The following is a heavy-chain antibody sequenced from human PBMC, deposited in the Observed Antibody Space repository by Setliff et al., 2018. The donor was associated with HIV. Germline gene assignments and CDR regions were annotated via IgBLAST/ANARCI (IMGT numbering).Heavy chain of an antibody. J-gene: IGHJ6*03. D-gene: IGHD6-19*01. Sequence: ASVKVSCKASGYTFTTNDINWVRQDTGQGLEWMGWMNPKSGNTGYAQKFQGRVTMTRDTSIGTAYMELSSLRSDDTAVYYCARELKSSSGWYGYFYMDVWGKGTTVTVSS. CDR1: GYTFTTND. CDR2: MNPKSGNT. CDR3: ARELKSSSGWYGYFYMDV. V-gene: IGHV1-8*02.